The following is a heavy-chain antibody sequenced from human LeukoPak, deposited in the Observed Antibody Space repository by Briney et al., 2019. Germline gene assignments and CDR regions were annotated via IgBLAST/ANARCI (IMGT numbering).Heavy chain of an antibody. CDR2: INPNSGGT. D-gene: IGHD1-26*01. V-gene: IGHV1-2*02. CDR1: GYTFTRYY. Sequence: ASVKVSCKASGYTFTRYYMHWVRQAPGQGLEWMGWINPNSGGTNYAQKFQGRVTMTRDTSISTAYMELSRLRSDDTAVYYCARERVGADNDAFDIWGQGTMITVSS. J-gene: IGHJ3*02. CDR3: ARERVGADNDAFDI.